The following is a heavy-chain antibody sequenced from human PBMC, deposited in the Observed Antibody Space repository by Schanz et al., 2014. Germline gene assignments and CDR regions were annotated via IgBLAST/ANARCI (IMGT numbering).Heavy chain of an antibody. J-gene: IGHJ6*03. D-gene: IGHD6-19*01. CDR2: IWYDGSNE. CDR1: GFTFDDYT. V-gene: IGHV3-33*08. Sequence: VQLVESGGVVVQPGGSLRLSCAGSGFTFDDYTMHWVRQPPGKGLEWVALIWYDGSNEYYADSVKGRFTISRDNPKKTLYLQMNSLRAEDTAVYYCARDHQWLARYYMDVWGKGTTVTVSS. CDR3: ARDHQWLARYYMDV.